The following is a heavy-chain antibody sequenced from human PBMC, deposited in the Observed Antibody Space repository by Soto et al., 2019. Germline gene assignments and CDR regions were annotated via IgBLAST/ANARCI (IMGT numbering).Heavy chain of an antibody. CDR2: IIPILGIA. CDR3: ARAKVVRSRYYYYGMDV. V-gene: IGHV1-69*02. D-gene: IGHD2-21*01. J-gene: IGHJ6*02. Sequence: QVQLVQSGAEVKKPGSSVKVSCKASGGTFSSYTISWVRQAPGQGLEWMGRIIPILGIANYAQKFQGRVTITADKSTSTAYMELRSLRSEDTAVYYCARAKVVRSRYYYYGMDVWGQGTTVTVSS. CDR1: GGTFSSYT.